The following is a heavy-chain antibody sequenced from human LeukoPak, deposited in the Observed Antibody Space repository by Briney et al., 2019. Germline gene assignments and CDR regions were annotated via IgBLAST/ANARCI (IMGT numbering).Heavy chain of an antibody. CDR2: IYTSGTS. D-gene: IGHD3-16*01. J-gene: IGHJ4*02. CDR3: ARAPGGWGIPQFDY. Sequence: SETLSLTCTVSGDSISSYFWTWIRQPAGKGLEWIGRIYTSGTSNYNPSLKSRVTMSIDTPKNHFSLNLSSVTAADTAVYYCARAPGGWGIPQFDYWGQGTLVTVSS. CDR1: GDSISSYF. V-gene: IGHV4-4*07.